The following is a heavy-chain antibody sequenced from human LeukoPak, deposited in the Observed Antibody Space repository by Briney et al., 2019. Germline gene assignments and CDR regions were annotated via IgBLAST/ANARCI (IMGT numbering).Heavy chain of an antibody. CDR3: ARGLNYYDSSGPNTD. J-gene: IGHJ4*02. Sequence: SVKVSCKASGGTFSSYAISWVRQAPGQGLEWMGGIIPIFGTANYAQKFQGRVTITTDESTSTAYMELSSLRSEDTAVYYCARGLNYYDSSGPNTDWGRGTLVTVSS. D-gene: IGHD3-22*01. V-gene: IGHV1-69*05. CDR2: IIPIFGTA. CDR1: GGTFSSYA.